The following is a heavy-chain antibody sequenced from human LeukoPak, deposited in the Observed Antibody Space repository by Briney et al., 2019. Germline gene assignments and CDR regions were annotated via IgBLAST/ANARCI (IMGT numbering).Heavy chain of an antibody. V-gene: IGHV4-4*02. D-gene: IGHD6-19*01. CDR3: ARAAGIAVALKGWFDP. J-gene: IGHJ5*02. CDR1: GGSISSSNW. CDR2: IYHSGST. Sequence: SETLSLTCAVSGGSISSSNWWSWVRQPPGKGLEWIGEIYHSGSTNYNPSLKSRVTISVDTSKNQFSLKLSSVTAADTAVYYCARAAGIAVALKGWFDPWGQGTLVTVSS.